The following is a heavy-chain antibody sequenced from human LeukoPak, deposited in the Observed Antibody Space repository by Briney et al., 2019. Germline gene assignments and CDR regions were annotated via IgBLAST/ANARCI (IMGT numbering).Heavy chain of an antibody. J-gene: IGHJ4*02. V-gene: IGHV3-21*01. CDR2: ISSSSSYI. Sequence: PGGSLRLSCAASGFTFSSYSMNWVRQAPGKGLEWVSSISSSSSYIYYADSVKGRFTISRDNAKNSLYLQMNSLRAEDTAVYYCATGDGDSRYYFDSWGQGTQVTVSS. D-gene: IGHD4-17*01. CDR3: ATGDGDSRYYFDS. CDR1: GFTFSSYS.